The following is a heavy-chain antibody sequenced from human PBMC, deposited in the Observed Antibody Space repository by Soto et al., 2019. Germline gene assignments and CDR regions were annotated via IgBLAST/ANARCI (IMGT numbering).Heavy chain of an antibody. V-gene: IGHV4-59*01. J-gene: IGHJ5*02. CDR2: IYYSGST. CDR3: ARLYSSGGSCYQGHWFDP. Sequence: PSQTLSLTCTVSGGSISSNYWSWIRQPPGKGLEWIAYIYYSGSTNYNPSLKSRVTISVDTSKNQFSLKLSSVTAADTAVYYCARLYSSGGSCYQGHWFDPWGQGTLVTGSS. CDR1: GGSISSNY. D-gene: IGHD2-15*01.